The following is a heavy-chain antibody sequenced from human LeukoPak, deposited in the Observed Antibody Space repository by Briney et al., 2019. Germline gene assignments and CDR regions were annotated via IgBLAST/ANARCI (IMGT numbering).Heavy chain of an antibody. J-gene: IGHJ4*02. CDR3: AQQWPYDY. CDR1: GFIFSDSA. Sequence: GGSLRLSCAASGFIFSDSAMHWVRQASGKGLEWVGRIRSKANSYATAYAASVKGRFTISRDDSKNTAYLQMNSLKTEDTAVYYCAQQWPYDYWGQGTLVTVSS. V-gene: IGHV3-73*01. CDR2: IRSKANSYAT. D-gene: IGHD6-19*01.